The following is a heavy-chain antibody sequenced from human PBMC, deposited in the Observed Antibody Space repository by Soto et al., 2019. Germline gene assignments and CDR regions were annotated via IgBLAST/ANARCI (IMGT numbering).Heavy chain of an antibody. CDR1: SGSISSSNW. J-gene: IGHJ6*03. V-gene: IGHV4-4*02. Sequence: SETLSLTCAVSSGSISSSNWWSWVRQPPGKGLEWIGEIYHSGSTNYNPSLKSRVTISVDKSKNQFSLKLSSVTAADTAVYYCARVESADWLKRHYYYYMDVWGKGTTVTVSS. CDR2: IYHSGST. D-gene: IGHD3-9*01. CDR3: ARVESADWLKRHYYYYMDV.